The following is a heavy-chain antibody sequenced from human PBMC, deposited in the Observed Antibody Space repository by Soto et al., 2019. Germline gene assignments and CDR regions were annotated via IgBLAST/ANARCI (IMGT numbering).Heavy chain of an antibody. CDR2: IYYKGST. CDR3: ARGGDNWNYYFDY. D-gene: IGHD1-7*01. Sequence: SETLSLTCPVSGGSVSSYYWSWIRQPPGKGLEWIGYIYYKGSTNYNPSLKSRVTISVDTSKNQFSLNLSSVTAADTALYYCARGGDNWNYYFDYWGQGTLVTVSS. J-gene: IGHJ4*02. CDR1: GGSVSSYY. V-gene: IGHV4-59*02.